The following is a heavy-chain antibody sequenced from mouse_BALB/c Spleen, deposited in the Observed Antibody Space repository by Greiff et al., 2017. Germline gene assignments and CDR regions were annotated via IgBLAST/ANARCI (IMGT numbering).Heavy chain of an antibody. J-gene: IGHJ4*01. V-gene: IGHV5-6-5*01. CDR3: ARGYGGAMDY. D-gene: IGHD1-1*01. CDR1: GFTFSSYA. CDR2: ISSGGST. Sequence: EVQVVESGGGLVKPGGSLKLSCAASGFTFSSYAMSWVRQTPEKRLEWVASISSGGSTYYPDSVKGRFTISRDNARNILYLQMSSLRSEDTAMYYCARGYGGAMDYWGQGTSVTVSS.